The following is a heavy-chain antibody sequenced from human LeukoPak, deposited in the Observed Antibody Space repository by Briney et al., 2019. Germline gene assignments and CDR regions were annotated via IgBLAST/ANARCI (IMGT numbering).Heavy chain of an antibody. CDR1: GFTFHIYW. CDR2: IKQDGSEK. D-gene: IGHD1-26*01. CDR3: ARVLSGSYDNYFDY. Sequence: GGSLRLSCAASGFTFHIYWMSWVRQAPGKGLEWVANIKQDGSEKYYVDSVKGRFTISRDNSKNTLYLQMNSLKAEDAAVYYCARVLSGSYDNYFDYWGQGTLVTVSS. V-gene: IGHV3-7*02. J-gene: IGHJ4*02.